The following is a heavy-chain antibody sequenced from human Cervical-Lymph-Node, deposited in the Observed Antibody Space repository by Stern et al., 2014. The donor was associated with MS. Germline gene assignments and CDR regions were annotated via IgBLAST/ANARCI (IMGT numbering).Heavy chain of an antibody. D-gene: IGHD3-16*01. J-gene: IGHJ6*02. V-gene: IGHV3-21*01. Sequence: EVQLVESGGGLVKPGGSLRLSCAASGFTFSTYGMTWVRQAPGKGLEWVSSISSSGSPIYYADSVKGRLTITRANAKNSLFLQMNSLRAEDTAVYYCARDSLGFGDYYYYGMDVWGQGTTVTVSS. CDR1: GFTFSTYG. CDR2: ISSSGSPI. CDR3: ARDSLGFGDYYYYGMDV.